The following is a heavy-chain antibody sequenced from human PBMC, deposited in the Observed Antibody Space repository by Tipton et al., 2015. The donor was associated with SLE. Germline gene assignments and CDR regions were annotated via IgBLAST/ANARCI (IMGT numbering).Heavy chain of an antibody. V-gene: IGHV4-34*12. CDR2: VFRGGST. CDR1: GDSLSGQY. CDR3: AKDYNHDNADYN. D-gene: IGHD4-17*01. Sequence: LRLSCSVYGDSLSGQYWSWIRQPPGKGLEWIGEVFRGGSTNSNPSLKSRVTISVDKSKNQFSLKLSSVTVADTAVYYCAKDYNHDNADYNWGQGTLVIVSS. J-gene: IGHJ4*02.